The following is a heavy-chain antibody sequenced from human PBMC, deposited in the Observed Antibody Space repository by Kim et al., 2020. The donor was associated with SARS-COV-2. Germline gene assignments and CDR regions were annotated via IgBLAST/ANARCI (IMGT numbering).Heavy chain of an antibody. J-gene: IGHJ3*02. CDR2: IYYSGGS. CDR1: DVSITSYY. CDR3: ARVADDDCDPLRLFDI. D-gene: IGHD2-21*02. Sequence: SETLSLTCSVSDVSITSYYWNWIRQPPGKGLEWIGAIYYSGGSTYNPSLKNRVTISIDRLRNQFPLKLSSVTTADTAVYYCARVADDDCDPLRLFDIWGQGNVVSVSS. V-gene: IGHV4-59*13.